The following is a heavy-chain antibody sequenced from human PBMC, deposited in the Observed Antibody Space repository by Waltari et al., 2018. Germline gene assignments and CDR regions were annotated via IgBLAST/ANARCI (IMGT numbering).Heavy chain of an antibody. J-gene: IGHJ4*02. Sequence: QVQLQESGPGLVKPSETLSLTCAVSGYSISSGYYWGWIRQPPGKGLEWIGSIYHSGRSYYNTSLRSRFTISVDTSKNQFSLKLSSVTAADTAVYYCARSSGSYSWFDYWGQGTLVTVSS. CDR3: ARSSGSYSWFDY. D-gene: IGHD1-26*01. CDR1: GYSISSGYY. CDR2: IYHSGRS. V-gene: IGHV4-38-2*01.